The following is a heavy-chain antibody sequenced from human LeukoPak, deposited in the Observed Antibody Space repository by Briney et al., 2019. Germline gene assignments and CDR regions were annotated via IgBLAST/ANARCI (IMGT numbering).Heavy chain of an antibody. V-gene: IGHV3-21*01. Sequence: GGSLILSCAASGFTFSSYSMNWVRQAPGKGLEWVSSISSSSSYIYYADSVKGRFTISRDNAKNSLYLQMNSLRAEDTAVYYCATYYYDSSGYYYFDYWGQGTLVTVSS. D-gene: IGHD3-22*01. CDR1: GFTFSSYS. CDR2: ISSSSSYI. J-gene: IGHJ4*02. CDR3: ATYYYDSSGYYYFDY.